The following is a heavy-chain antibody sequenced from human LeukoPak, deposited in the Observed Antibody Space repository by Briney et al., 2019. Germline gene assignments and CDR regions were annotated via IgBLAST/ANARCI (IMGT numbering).Heavy chain of an antibody. Sequence: TGGSLRLSCAASGFTFDDYAMHWVRQAPGKGLEWVSGISWNSGSIGCADSVKGRFTISRDNAKNSLYLQMNSLRAEDTALYYCAKDILHGGNSAAYYYGMDVWGQGTTVTVSS. CDR3: AKDILHGGNSAAYYYGMDV. CDR1: GFTFDDYA. V-gene: IGHV3-9*01. J-gene: IGHJ6*02. D-gene: IGHD4-23*01. CDR2: ISWNSGSI.